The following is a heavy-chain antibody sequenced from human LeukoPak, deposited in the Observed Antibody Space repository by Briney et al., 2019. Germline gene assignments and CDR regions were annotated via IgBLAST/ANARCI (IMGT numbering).Heavy chain of an antibody. CDR2: IYYSGST. J-gene: IGHJ4*02. D-gene: IGHD1-7*01. V-gene: IGHV4-30-4*01. Sequence: SGTLSLTWTVSGGSISSGDYYWSWIRQRPGKGLEWIGYIYYSGSTYYNPSLKSRVTISVDTSKNQFSLKLSSVTAADTAVYYCARVLYPSKITGTTVDYWGQGTLVTVSS. CDR3: ARVLYPSKITGTTVDY. CDR1: GGSISSGDYY.